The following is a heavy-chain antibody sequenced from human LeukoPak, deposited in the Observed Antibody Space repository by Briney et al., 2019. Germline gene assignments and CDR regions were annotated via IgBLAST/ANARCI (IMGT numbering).Heavy chain of an antibody. J-gene: IGHJ4*02. Sequence: LGESLKISCKGSGYSFTSYWIGWVRQMPGKGLEWMGIIYPGDSGTRYSPSFQGQVTISADKSISTAYPQWSSLKASDTAIYYCARGVGGGYFISYSLDYWGQGTLVTVSS. D-gene: IGHD1-26*01. CDR3: ARGVGGGYFISYSLDY. CDR1: GYSFTSYW. CDR2: IYPGDSGT. V-gene: IGHV5-51*01.